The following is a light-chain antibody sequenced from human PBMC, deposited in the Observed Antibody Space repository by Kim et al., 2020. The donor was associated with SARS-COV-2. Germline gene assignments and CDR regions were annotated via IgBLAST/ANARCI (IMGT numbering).Light chain of an antibody. J-gene: IGKJ1*01. CDR2: GAS. CDR3: LQYGSSWT. CDR1: QSVSRNY. Sequence: PGERATLSCRASQSVSRNYVAWYQQKLGQAPRLLIHGASSRATGIPLRFTGSGSGTDFTLTITRLEPEDFAVYYCLQYGSSWTFGQGTKVDI. V-gene: IGKV3-20*01.